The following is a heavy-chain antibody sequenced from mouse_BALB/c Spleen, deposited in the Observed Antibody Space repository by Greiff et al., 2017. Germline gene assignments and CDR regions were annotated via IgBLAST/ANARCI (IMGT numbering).Heavy chain of an antibody. Sequence: EVQGVESGAELVKPGASVKLSCTASGFNIKDTYMHWVKQRPEQGLEWIGRIDPANGNTKYDPKFQGKATITADTSSNTAYLQLSSLTSEDTAVYYCDVHYYGYSADYWGQGTTLTVSS. CDR3: DVHYYGYSADY. CDR2: IDPANGNT. D-gene: IGHD1-2*01. V-gene: IGHV14-3*02. J-gene: IGHJ2*01. CDR1: GFNIKDTY.